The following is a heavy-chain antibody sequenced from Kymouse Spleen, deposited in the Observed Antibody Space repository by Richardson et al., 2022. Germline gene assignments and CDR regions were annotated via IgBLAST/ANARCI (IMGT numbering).Heavy chain of an antibody. V-gene: IGHV3-73*02. Sequence: EVQLVESGGGLVQPGGSLKLSCAASGFTFSGSAMHWVRQASGKGLEWVGRIRSKANSYATAYAASVKGRFTISRDDSKNTAYLQMNSLKTEDTAVYYCTRNYDILTGYWWFDPWGQGTLVTVSS. D-gene: IGHD3-9*01. CDR1: GFTFSGSA. CDR2: IRSKANSYAT. CDR3: TRNYDILTGYWWFDP. J-gene: IGHJ5*02.